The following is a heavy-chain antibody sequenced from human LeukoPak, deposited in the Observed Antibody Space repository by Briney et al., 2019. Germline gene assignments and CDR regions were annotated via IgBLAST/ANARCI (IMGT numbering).Heavy chain of an antibody. CDR1: GGTFKSYA. Sequence: SVKVSCKISGGTFKSYAFNWVRQAPGRGLEWMGRIIPILDSTNYAQKFQGRVTFTADKATSTAYMELSSLSSDDTAVYYCATPYRQTYYDFSTGLDYWGQGTLVTVSS. CDR2: IIPILDST. J-gene: IGHJ4*02. CDR3: ATPYRQTYYDFSTGLDY. V-gene: IGHV1-69*04. D-gene: IGHD3-3*01.